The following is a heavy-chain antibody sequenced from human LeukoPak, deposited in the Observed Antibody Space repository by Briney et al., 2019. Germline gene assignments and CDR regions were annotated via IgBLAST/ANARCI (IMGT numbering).Heavy chain of an antibody. Sequence: ASVKVPCKAPGGTFSSYAISWVRQAPGQGLEWMGGIIPIFGTANYAQKFQGRVTITADESTSTAYMELSSLRSEDTAVYYCARDLGATTVTTSWGQGTLVTVSS. J-gene: IGHJ4*02. CDR1: GGTFSSYA. CDR2: IIPIFGTA. V-gene: IGHV1-69*13. CDR3: ARDLGATTVTTS. D-gene: IGHD4-17*01.